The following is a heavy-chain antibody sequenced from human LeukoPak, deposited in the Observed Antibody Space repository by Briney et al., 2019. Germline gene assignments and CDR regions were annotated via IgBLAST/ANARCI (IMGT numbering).Heavy chain of an antibody. Sequence: SVKVSCKASGGTFSSYAISWVRQAPGQGLEWMGGIIPIFGTANYAQRFQGRVTITADESTSTAYMELSSLRSEDTAVYYCARVDYYDSSGYPAYFDYWGQGTLVTVSS. CDR1: GGTFSSYA. V-gene: IGHV1-69*13. CDR3: ARVDYYDSSGYPAYFDY. CDR2: IIPIFGTA. D-gene: IGHD3-22*01. J-gene: IGHJ4*02.